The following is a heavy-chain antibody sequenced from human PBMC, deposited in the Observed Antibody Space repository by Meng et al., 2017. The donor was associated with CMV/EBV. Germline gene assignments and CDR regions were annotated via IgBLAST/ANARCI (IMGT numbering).Heavy chain of an antibody. D-gene: IGHD2-2*01. CDR3: ASTRASVVPAATSSYYYYYGMDV. V-gene: IGHV1-69*05. CDR2: IIPIFDTA. Sequence: SVKVSCKASGGTFSSYAISWVRQAPGQGLEWMGGIIPIFDTANYAQKFQGRVTITTDESTSTAYMELSSLRSEDTAVYYCASTRASVVPAATSSYYYYYGMDVWGQGTTVTVSS. J-gene: IGHJ6*02. CDR1: GGTFSSYA.